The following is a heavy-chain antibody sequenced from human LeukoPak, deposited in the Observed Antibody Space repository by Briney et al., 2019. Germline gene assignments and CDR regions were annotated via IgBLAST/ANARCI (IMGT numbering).Heavy chain of an antibody. Sequence: GGSLRLSCAASGFTFSSYAMSWVRQAPGEGLEWVSAISGSGGSTYYADSVKGRFTISRDNSKNTLYLQMNSLRAEDTAVYYCAKGKDIVVVPARLDYWGQGTLVTVSS. D-gene: IGHD2-2*01. J-gene: IGHJ4*02. CDR3: AKGKDIVVVPARLDY. CDR1: GFTFSSYA. CDR2: ISGSGGST. V-gene: IGHV3-23*01.